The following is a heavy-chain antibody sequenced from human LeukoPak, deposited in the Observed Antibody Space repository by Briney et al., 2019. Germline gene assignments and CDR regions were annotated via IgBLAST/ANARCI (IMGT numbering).Heavy chain of an antibody. D-gene: IGHD3-22*01. V-gene: IGHV3-33*01. CDR3: ARDGNYYDSSGYYGDY. Sequence: PGGSLRLSCAASGFTFSSYGMHWVRQAPDKGLEWVAVIWYDGSNKYYADSVKGRFTISRDNSKNTLYLQMNSLRAEDTAVYYCARDGNYYDSSGYYGDYWGQGTLVTVSS. CDR1: GFTFSSYG. J-gene: IGHJ4*02. CDR2: IWYDGSNK.